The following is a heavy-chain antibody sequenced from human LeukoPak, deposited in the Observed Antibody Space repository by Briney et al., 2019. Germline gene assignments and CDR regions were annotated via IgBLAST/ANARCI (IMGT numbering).Heavy chain of an antibody. V-gene: IGHV4-34*01. CDR2: INHSGST. D-gene: IGHD6-13*01. CDR1: GGSFSGYY. J-gene: IGHJ5*02. CDR3: ARDRVAAAGTNWFDP. Sequence: PSETLSLTCAVYGGSFSGYYWSWIRQPPGKGLEWIGEINHSGSTNYNPSLKSRVTISVDTSKNQFSLKLSSVTAADTAVYYCARDRVAAAGTNWFDPWGQGTLVTVSS.